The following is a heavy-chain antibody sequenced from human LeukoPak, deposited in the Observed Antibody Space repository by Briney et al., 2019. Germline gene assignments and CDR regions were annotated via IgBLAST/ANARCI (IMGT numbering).Heavy chain of an antibody. CDR2: IKQDGSEK. D-gene: IGHD3-16*02. J-gene: IGHJ4*02. V-gene: IGHV3-7*01. Sequence: GGSLRLSCAASGFTFSSYWMSWVRQAPGKGLEWVANIKQDGSEKYYVDSVKGRFTISRDNAKNSLYLQMNSLRAEDTAVYYCARGGHYDSVWGRYRQKDGFDYWGQGTLVIVSS. CDR3: ARGGHYDSVWGRYRQKDGFDY. CDR1: GFTFSSYW.